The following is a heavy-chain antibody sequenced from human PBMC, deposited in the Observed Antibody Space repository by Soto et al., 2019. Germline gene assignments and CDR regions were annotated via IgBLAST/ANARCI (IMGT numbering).Heavy chain of an antibody. CDR3: ARLVRITIFGVVRNWFDS. J-gene: IGHJ5*01. CDR1: GYTFTIYG. V-gene: IGHV1-18*01. CDR2: ISAYNGNT. D-gene: IGHD3-3*01. Sequence: ASVKVSCKASGYTFTIYGISWVLQAPGQGLEWMGWISAYNGNTNYAQKLQGRVTMTTDTSTSTAYMELRSLRSDDTAVYYCARLVRITIFGVVRNWFDSWGQRTLVTVSS.